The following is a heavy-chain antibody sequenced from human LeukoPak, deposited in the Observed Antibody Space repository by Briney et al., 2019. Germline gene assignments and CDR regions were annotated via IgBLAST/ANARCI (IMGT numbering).Heavy chain of an antibody. CDR1: GGSFSGYY. CDR2: VHYSGSA. D-gene: IGHD3-10*01. Sequence: PSETLSLTCAVYGGSFSGYYWTWIRQSPGRGLEWIGEVHYSGSATYNPSLKGRVTISVDTSINQFSLKMNSVTAADTAVYYCARGQWFRAFWSRGTPVTVSS. V-gene: IGHV4-34*01. J-gene: IGHJ4*02. CDR3: ARGQWFRAF.